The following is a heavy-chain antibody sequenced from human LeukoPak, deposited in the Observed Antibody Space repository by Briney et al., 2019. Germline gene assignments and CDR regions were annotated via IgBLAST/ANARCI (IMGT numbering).Heavy chain of an antibody. CDR1: GGSINSGSYY. D-gene: IGHD6-19*01. Sequence: SETLSLTCTVSGGSINSGSYYWSWLRQPAGTGLEWIGYIYYSGSTNYNPSLKSRVTISVDTSKNQFSLKLSSVTAADTAVYYCAREEAGYSSGWYSGGVDYWGQGTLVTVSS. CDR3: AREEAGYSSGWYSGGVDY. CDR2: IYYSGST. V-gene: IGHV4-61*10. J-gene: IGHJ4*02.